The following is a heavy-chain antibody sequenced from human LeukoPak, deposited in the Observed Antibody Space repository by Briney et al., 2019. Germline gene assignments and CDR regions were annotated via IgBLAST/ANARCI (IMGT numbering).Heavy chain of an antibody. V-gene: IGHV3-21*01. Sequence: GGSLRLSCAASGFTFSSYSMNWVRQAPGKGLEWVSSISSSSSYIYYADSVKGRFTISRDNAKNSLYLQMNSLRAEDTAVYYCARALPSLSIAAAGFDYWGQGTPVTVSS. D-gene: IGHD6-13*01. CDR3: ARALPSLSIAAAGFDY. CDR1: GFTFSSYS. CDR2: ISSSSSYI. J-gene: IGHJ4*02.